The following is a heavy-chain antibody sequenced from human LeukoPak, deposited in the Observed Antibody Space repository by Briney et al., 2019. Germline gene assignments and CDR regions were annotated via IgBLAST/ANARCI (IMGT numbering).Heavy chain of an antibody. CDR3: ARVSNTWFYFDY. D-gene: IGHD6-13*01. J-gene: IGHJ4*02. V-gene: IGHV3-7*01. CDR1: GFTFSHYW. Sequence: GGSLRLSCAASGFTFSHYWMIWVRQAPGKGLEWVASIKLDGSEKYYVDSVKGRFTISRDDAKNSQYLQMNSLRAEDTAVYYCARVSNTWFYFDYWGQGTLVTVSS. CDR2: IKLDGSEK.